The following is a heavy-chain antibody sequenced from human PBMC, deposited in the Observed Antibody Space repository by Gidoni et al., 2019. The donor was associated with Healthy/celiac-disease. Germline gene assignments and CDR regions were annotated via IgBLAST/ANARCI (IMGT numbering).Heavy chain of an antibody. CDR2: ISYDGSNK. CDR3: ARARGGTTDDAFDI. Sequence: QVQLVESGGGVVQPGRSLRLSCAASGFTFSSYAMHWVRQAPGKGLEWVAVISYDGSNKYYADSVKSRFTISRDNSKNTLYLKMNSLRAEDTAVYYCARARGGTTDDAFDIWGQGTMVTVSS. CDR1: GFTFSSYA. J-gene: IGHJ3*02. V-gene: IGHV3-30-3*01. D-gene: IGHD1-1*01.